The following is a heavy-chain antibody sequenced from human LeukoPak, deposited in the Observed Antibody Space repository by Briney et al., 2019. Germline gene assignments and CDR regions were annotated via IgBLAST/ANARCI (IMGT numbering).Heavy chain of an antibody. Sequence: ASVKVSCKASGYTFTSYYMHWVRQAPGQGLEWMGIINPSGGSTSYAQKFQGRVTMTRDTSTSTVYMELTSLRSEDTAVYYCTRDSYSIGFFDSWGQGTLVTVSS. CDR3: TRDSYSIGFFDS. V-gene: IGHV1-46*01. CDR1: GYTFTSYY. D-gene: IGHD1-26*01. CDR2: INPSGGST. J-gene: IGHJ4*02.